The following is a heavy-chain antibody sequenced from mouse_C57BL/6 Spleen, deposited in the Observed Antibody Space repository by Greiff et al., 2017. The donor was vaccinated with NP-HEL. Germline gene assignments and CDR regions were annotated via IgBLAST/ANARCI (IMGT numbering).Heavy chain of an antibody. CDR2: IHPNSGST. Sequence: VKLMESGAELVKPGASVKLSCKASGYTFTSYWMHWVKQRPGQGLEWIGMIHPNSGSTNYNEKFKSKATLTVDKSSSTAYMQLSSLTSEDSAVYYCARWPGYYFDYWGQGTTLTVSS. CDR1: GYTFTSYW. V-gene: IGHV1-64*01. CDR3: ARWPGYYFDY. J-gene: IGHJ2*01.